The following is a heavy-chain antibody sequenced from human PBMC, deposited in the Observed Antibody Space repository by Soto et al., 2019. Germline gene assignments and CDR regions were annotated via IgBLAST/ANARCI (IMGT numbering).Heavy chain of an antibody. CDR1: GGSVSSRSYF. J-gene: IGHJ5*02. D-gene: IGHD2-15*01. Sequence: SETLSLTCTVSGGSVSSRSYFWGWIRQPPGKGLEWIGTIYYNGSTYYNPSLKSRVTLSVDTSKNQFSLKLTSVTASDTAVYYCARQRVVPATPTNWFDPWGQGTLVTVSS. V-gene: IGHV4-39*01. CDR3: ARQRVVPATPTNWFDP. CDR2: IYYNGST.